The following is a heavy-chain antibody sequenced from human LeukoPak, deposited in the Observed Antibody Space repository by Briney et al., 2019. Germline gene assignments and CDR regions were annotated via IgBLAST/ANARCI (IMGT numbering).Heavy chain of an antibody. Sequence: WGSLRLSCAASGFTFSSYSMNWVRQAPGKGLEYVSAISSNGGSTYYANSVKGRFTISRDNSKNTLYLQMGSLRAEDMAVYYCARVNRIQLWLFFDYWGQGTLVTVSS. CDR1: GFTFSSYS. V-gene: IGHV3-64*01. CDR2: ISSNGGST. J-gene: IGHJ4*02. CDR3: ARVNRIQLWLFFDY. D-gene: IGHD5-18*01.